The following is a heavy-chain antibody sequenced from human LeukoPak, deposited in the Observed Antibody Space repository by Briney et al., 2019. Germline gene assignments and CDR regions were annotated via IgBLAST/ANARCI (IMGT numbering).Heavy chain of an antibody. J-gene: IGHJ6*02. CDR3: ARGPITVTPLYYYYYGMDV. CDR1: GGSISGSSYY. V-gene: IGHV4-39*01. D-gene: IGHD4-4*01. CDR2: IYYSGST. Sequence: SETLSLTCTVSGGSISGSSYYWGWIRQPPGKGLEWIGSIYYSGSTYYNPSLKSRVTISVDTSKNQFSLKLSSVTAADTAVYYCARGPITVTPLYYYYYGMDVWGQGTTVTVSS.